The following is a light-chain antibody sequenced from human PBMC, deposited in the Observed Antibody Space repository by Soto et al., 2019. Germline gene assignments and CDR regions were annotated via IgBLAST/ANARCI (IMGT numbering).Light chain of an antibody. Sequence: QSALTQPASVSGSPGQSITISCTGTSSDVGGYNYVSWYQQHPGKAPKLMIYDGSNRPSGVSNRFSGSKSGNTASLTISGLQAEDEADYYCSSYTSSSTLPYVFGTGTKLTVL. J-gene: IGLJ1*01. V-gene: IGLV2-14*01. CDR1: SSDVGGYNY. CDR3: SSYTSSSTLPYV. CDR2: DGS.